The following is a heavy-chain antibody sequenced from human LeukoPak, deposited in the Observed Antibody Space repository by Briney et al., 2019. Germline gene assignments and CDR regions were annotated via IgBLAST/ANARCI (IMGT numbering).Heavy chain of an antibody. CDR1: GFTFRSYG. CDR2: IRCDGSSK. Sequence: GGSLRLSCAASGFTFRSYGLHWVRQAPGKGLEWVALIRCDGSSKNYADSVKGRFTISRDASKNTVYLQMNSLRAEDTAVYSCAKWSGDYPSYYLDYWGQGTLVTVSS. V-gene: IGHV3-30*02. J-gene: IGHJ4*02. D-gene: IGHD4-17*01. CDR3: AKWSGDYPSYYLDY.